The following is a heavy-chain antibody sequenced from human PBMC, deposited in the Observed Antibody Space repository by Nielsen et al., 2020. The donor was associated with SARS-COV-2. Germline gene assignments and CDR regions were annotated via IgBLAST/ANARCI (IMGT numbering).Heavy chain of an antibody. J-gene: IGHJ5*02. D-gene: IGHD6-13*01. CDR1: GASISSDDYY. V-gene: IGHV4-30-4*01. CDR2: SYYSGST. CDR3: ASSSSWYGWFDP. Sequence: SETLSLTFRVSGASISSDDYYWNWIRQPPGKGLEWIGYSYYSGSTYYNPSLKRLVTISIDTSTNQLSLRVKSVTAADTAVYYCASSSSWYGWFDPWGQGTLVTVSS.